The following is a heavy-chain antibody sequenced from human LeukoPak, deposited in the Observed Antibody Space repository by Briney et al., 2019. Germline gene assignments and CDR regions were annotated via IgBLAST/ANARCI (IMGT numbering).Heavy chain of an antibody. CDR2: ISAHNGNT. J-gene: IGHJ4*02. V-gene: IGHV1-18*01. CDR1: GYTLTTYG. Sequence: ASVKVSCKASGYTLTTYGISWVRQAPGQGLEWMGWISAHNGNTNYAQKLQGRVTMTTDTSTSTAYMELRSLRSDDTAVYYCARDYSNYGDYFDYWGQGTLVTVSS. CDR3: ARDYSNYGDYFDY. D-gene: IGHD4-11*01.